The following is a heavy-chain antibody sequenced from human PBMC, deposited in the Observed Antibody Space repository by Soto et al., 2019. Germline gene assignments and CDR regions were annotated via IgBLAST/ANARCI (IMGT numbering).Heavy chain of an antibody. J-gene: IGHJ4*02. CDR2: ISAYDGNT. CDR1: GYTFTNYG. V-gene: IGHV1-18*01. Sequence: ASVKVSCKASGYTFTNYGISWVRQAPGQGLERMGWISAYDGNTNYPHKLQGRVTMTTDTSTSTAYMELRSLRSDDTAVYYCAREGRYDHVLYLDNWGQGTLVTVS. D-gene: IGHD3-16*01. CDR3: AREGRYDHVLYLDN.